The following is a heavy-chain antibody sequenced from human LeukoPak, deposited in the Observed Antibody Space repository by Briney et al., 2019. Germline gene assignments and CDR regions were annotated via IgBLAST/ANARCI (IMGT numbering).Heavy chain of an antibody. V-gene: IGHV4-34*01. D-gene: IGHD2-21*02. J-gene: IGHJ4*02. CDR1: GGSFSGYY. CDR3: ARREEYCGGDWLADY. Sequence: SETMSLTCAVYGGSFSGYYWSWIRQPPGKGLEWIGEINHSGSTNYNPSLKSRVTISVDTSKNQFSLKLSSVTAADTAVYYCARREEYCGGDWLADYWGQGTLVTVSS. CDR2: INHSGST.